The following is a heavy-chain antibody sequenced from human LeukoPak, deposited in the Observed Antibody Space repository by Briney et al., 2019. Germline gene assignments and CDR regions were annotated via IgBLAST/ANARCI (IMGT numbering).Heavy chain of an antibody. J-gene: IGHJ6*03. CDR3: ARHIGGGIEDMDV. CDR1: GGSIGTYY. Sequence: PSETLSLTCTVSGGSIGTYYWSWVRQSPGKGREWIGYIYVTGNRYNPYLQSRVTISVDTSRNQCFLKMSSVTAADTAVYYCARHIGGGIEDMDVWGKGTKVTVSS. V-gene: IGHV4-59*08. D-gene: IGHD3-16*02. CDR2: IYVTGN.